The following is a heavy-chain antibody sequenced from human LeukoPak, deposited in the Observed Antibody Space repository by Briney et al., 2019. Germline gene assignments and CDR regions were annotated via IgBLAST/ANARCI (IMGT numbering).Heavy chain of an antibody. V-gene: IGHV3-30*02. D-gene: IGHD2-15*01. CDR1: GFTFSNFG. CDR2: IRFDGTSK. Sequence: PGGSLRLSCAASGFTFSNFGMHWVRQAPGKGLEWVAFIRFDGTSKFYADSVKARFTISRDNSKNTLYLQMNSLRAEDTAVYYCAKSGLNRFDYWGQGTLVTVSS. J-gene: IGHJ4*02. CDR3: AKSGLNRFDY.